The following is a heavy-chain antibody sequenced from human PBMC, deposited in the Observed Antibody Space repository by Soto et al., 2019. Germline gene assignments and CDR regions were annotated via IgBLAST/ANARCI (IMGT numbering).Heavy chain of an antibody. CDR2: INHSGST. CDR1: GGSFSGYY. Sequence: SETLSLTCAVYGGSFSGYYWSWIRQPPGKGLEWIGEINHSGSTNYNPSLKHRVTISVDTSKNQFSVKLSSLTAADTAVYYCAREVAAPYYYYYYGMDVWGQGTTVTVSS. D-gene: IGHD2-15*01. V-gene: IGHV4-34*01. J-gene: IGHJ6*02. CDR3: AREVAAPYYYYYYGMDV.